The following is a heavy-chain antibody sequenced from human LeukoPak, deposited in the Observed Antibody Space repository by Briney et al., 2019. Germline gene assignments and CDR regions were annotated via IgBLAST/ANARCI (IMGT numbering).Heavy chain of an antibody. V-gene: IGHV4-39*01. D-gene: IGHD3-10*01. Sequence: SETLSLTCTVSGGSISSSSYYWGWISQPPGKGLEWIGSIYYSGSTYYNPSLKSRVTISVDTSKNQFSLKLSSVTAADTAVYYCARVAGGGVYYYGSGSYLGGFDYWGQGTLVTVSS. CDR1: GGSISSSSYY. J-gene: IGHJ4*02. CDR3: ARVAGGGVYYYGSGSYLGGFDY. CDR2: IYYSGST.